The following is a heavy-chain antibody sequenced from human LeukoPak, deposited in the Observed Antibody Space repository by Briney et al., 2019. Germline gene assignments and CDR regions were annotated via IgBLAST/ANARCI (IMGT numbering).Heavy chain of an antibody. CDR2: IGTAGDT. Sequence: PGGSLRLSCAASGFTFSSYAMSWVRQATGKGLEWVSAIGTAGDTYYPGSVKGRFTISRENTKNSLYLQMNRLRAGDTAVYYCARGLWEAGHAFDIWGQGTMVTVSS. D-gene: IGHD5-18*01. CDR3: ARGLWEAGHAFDI. V-gene: IGHV3-13*01. CDR1: GFTFSSYA. J-gene: IGHJ3*02.